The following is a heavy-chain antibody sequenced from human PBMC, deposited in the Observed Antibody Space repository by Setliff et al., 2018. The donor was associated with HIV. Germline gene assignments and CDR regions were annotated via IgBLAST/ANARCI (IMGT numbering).Heavy chain of an antibody. D-gene: IGHD6-6*01. CDR3: ARGGGTSSPIDYHYYIDV. V-gene: IGHV4-39*01. CDR2: IYYTGSP. J-gene: IGHJ6*03. Sequence: SETLSLTCTVSGGSISSSSFYWGWVRQPPGKGLEWIGGIYYTGSPFYNPSLKSRVTISVDTSNNQFSLKLSSVTAADTAVYYCARGGGTSSPIDYHYYIDVWGKGTTVTV. CDR1: GGSISSSSFY.